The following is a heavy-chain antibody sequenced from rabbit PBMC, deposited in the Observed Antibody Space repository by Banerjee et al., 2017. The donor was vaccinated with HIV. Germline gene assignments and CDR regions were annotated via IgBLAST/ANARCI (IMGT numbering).Heavy chain of an antibody. CDR1: GFDFSSYY. J-gene: IGHJ4*01. CDR3: ARSPYTAYNL. V-gene: IGHV1S45*01. Sequence: QEQLEESGGDLVKPEGSLTLTCTASGFDFSSYYMYWVRQAPGKGLEWIACIYTGDGSTYYASWVNGRFSISKTSSTTVTLQLTSLTAADTATYFCARSPYTAYNLWGPGTLVTVS. D-gene: IGHD1-1*01. CDR2: IYTGDGST.